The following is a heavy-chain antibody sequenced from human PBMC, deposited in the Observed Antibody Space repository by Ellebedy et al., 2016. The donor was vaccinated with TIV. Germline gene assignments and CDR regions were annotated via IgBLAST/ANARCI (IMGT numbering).Heavy chain of an antibody. CDR2: VSYDETSK. Sequence: GESLKISCAASGFTFNSYAMHWVRQAPGKGLEWVAVVSYDETSKYYADSVKGRFTISRDNSKNTLYLQVDSLRAEDTAIYYCASDPWGVGPAFDIWGQGTMVTVSS. V-gene: IGHV3-30*03. CDR1: GFTFNSYA. CDR3: ASDPWGVGPAFDI. J-gene: IGHJ3*02. D-gene: IGHD1-26*01.